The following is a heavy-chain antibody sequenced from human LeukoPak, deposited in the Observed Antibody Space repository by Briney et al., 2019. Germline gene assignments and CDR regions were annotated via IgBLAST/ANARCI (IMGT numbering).Heavy chain of an antibody. V-gene: IGHV3-66*01. CDR1: GFTVSNNW. CDR3: ARDYGGIDY. D-gene: IGHD3-10*01. J-gene: IGHJ4*02. CDR2: IYSDGST. Sequence: GGSLRLSCAASGFTVSNNWMNWVRQAPGKGLEWVSLIYSDGSTYYADSVKGRFTISRDHSKNTLYLQMNSLRAEDTAVYYCARDYGGIDYWGQGTLVTVSS.